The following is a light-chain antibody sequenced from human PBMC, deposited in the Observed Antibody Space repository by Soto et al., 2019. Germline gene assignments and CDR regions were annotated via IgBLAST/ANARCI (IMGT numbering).Light chain of an antibody. Sequence: EIVLTQSPGTLSLSQGERATLSCRASQSVSSNSLAWYQQIPGQAPRLLISGASSRATAIPDRFSGSGSGTDFTLTISSLEPEDFAVYFCQQYGALPWTFGQGTKVDIK. CDR3: QQYGALPWT. J-gene: IGKJ1*01. CDR2: GAS. CDR1: QSVSSNS. V-gene: IGKV3-20*01.